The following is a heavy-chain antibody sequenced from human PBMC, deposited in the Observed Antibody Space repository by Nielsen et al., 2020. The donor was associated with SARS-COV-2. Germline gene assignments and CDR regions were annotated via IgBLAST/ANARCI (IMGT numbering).Heavy chain of an antibody. J-gene: IGHJ4*02. D-gene: IGHD6-13*01. CDR2: ISYDGSNK. V-gene: IGHV3-30-3*02. Sequence: GESLKISCAASGFTFSSYAMHWVRQAPGKGLEWVAVISYDGSNKYYADSVKGRFTISRDNSKNTLYLQMNSLRAEDTAVYYCAKTRFGSSWYYFDYWGQGTLVTVSS. CDR3: AKTRFGSSWYYFDY. CDR1: GFTFSSYA.